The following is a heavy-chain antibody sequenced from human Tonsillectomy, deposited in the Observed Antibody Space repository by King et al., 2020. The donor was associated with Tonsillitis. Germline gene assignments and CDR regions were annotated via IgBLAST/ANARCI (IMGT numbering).Heavy chain of an antibody. CDR3: ARRRDGYKFVVY. J-gene: IGHJ4*02. CDR2: IYPSDSDT. CDR1: GYTFTTYW. D-gene: IGHD5-24*01. Sequence: QLVQSGAEVKKPGESLKISCKASGYTFTTYWIGWVRQMPGKGLEWMGIIYPSDSDTRYRPSFQGQVTISADKSISTAYLQWSSLKSSDTAIYYCARRRDGYKFVVYWGQGTLVTVSS. V-gene: IGHV5-51*01.